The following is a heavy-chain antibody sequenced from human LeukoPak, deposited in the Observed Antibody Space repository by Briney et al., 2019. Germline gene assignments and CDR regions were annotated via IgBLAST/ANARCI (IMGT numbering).Heavy chain of an antibody. V-gene: IGHV3-53*01. CDR3: ARNDYGDYGIDY. CDR2: IYSGGST. J-gene: IGHJ4*02. CDR1: GFTVSSNY. D-gene: IGHD4-17*01. Sequence: GGPLRLSCAASGFTVSSNYMSWVRQAPGKGLEWVSVIYSGGSTNYADSVKGRFTISRDNSKNTLYLQMNSLTAEDTAVYYCARNDYGDYGIDYWGQGTLVTVSS.